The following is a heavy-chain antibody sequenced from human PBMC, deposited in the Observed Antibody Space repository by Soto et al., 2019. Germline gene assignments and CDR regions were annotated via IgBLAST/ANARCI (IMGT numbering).Heavy chain of an antibody. D-gene: IGHD5-12*01. V-gene: IGHV1-2*04. Sequence: ASVKVACKASGYTFTGSYMHWVRQAPGQGLEWMGWINPNSGGTNYAQKFQGWVTMTRDTSISTAYMELSRLRSDDTAVYYCARDGGYSGYDPHPNWFDPWGQGTLVTVSS. CDR1: GYTFTGSY. CDR3: ARDGGYSGYDPHPNWFDP. J-gene: IGHJ5*02. CDR2: INPNSGGT.